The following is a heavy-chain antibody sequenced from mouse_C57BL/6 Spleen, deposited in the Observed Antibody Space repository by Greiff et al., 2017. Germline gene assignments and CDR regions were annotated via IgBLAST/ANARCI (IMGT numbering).Heavy chain of an antibody. CDR2: INPNNGGT. CDR3: ANSLYYYGSSLLYAMDY. D-gene: IGHD1-1*01. J-gene: IGHJ4*01. Sequence: VQLQQSGPELVKPGASVKMSCKASGYTFTDYNMHWVKQSHGKSLEWIGYINPNNGGTSYNQKFKGKATLTVNKSSSTAYMELRSLTSEDSAVYYCANSLYYYGSSLLYAMDYWGQGTSVTVSS. V-gene: IGHV1-22*01. CDR1: GYTFTDYN.